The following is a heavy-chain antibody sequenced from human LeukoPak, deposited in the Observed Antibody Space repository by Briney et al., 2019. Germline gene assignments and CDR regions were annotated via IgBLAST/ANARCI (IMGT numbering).Heavy chain of an antibody. Sequence: PSETLSLTCNVSGESISSHYWSWTRQSPGKGLEWIGYITNSGTTKFNPSLKSRVTISRDTSKNQISLRLSSVTAADTAVYYCARAPRRVRGVIIGWFDPWGQGTLVTVSS. D-gene: IGHD3-10*01. CDR1: GESISSHY. J-gene: IGHJ5*02. CDR2: ITNSGTT. CDR3: ARAPRRVRGVIIGWFDP. V-gene: IGHV4-59*11.